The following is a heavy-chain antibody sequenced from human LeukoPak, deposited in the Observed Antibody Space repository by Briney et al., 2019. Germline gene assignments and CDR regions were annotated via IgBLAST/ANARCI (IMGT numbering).Heavy chain of an antibody. Sequence: ASVKVSCKASGYTFTSYDINWVRQATGQGLEWMGWMNPNSGNTGYAQKFQGRVTMTRNTSISIAYMELSSLRSEDTAVYYCARGPAKKQWLVRGRLYNWFDPWGQGTLVTVSS. CDR2: MNPNSGNT. V-gene: IGHV1-8*01. CDR1: GYTFTSYD. J-gene: IGHJ5*02. D-gene: IGHD6-19*01. CDR3: ARGPAKKQWLVRGRLYNWFDP.